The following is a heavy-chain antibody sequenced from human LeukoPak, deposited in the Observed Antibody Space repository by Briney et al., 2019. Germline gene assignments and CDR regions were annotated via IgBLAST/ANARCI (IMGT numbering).Heavy chain of an antibody. D-gene: IGHD3-3*02. V-gene: IGHV3-64D*06. CDR2: ISTNGGRT. CDR1: GFTFSSYN. J-gene: IGHJ4*02. Sequence: GGSLRLSCAASGFTFSSYNMQWVRRAPGGGRVYVSAISTNGGRTYYTESVKGRFTISRDNSKNTVELQRRSLRAEDTAVYYWVLRISRLHWGQGTLVTVSS. CDR3: VLRISRLH.